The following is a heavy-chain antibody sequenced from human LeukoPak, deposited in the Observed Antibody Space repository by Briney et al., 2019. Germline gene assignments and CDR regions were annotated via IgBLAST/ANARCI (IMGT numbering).Heavy chain of an antibody. CDR2: ISYDGSNK. D-gene: IGHD3-3*01. J-gene: IGHJ4*02. CDR1: GFTFSSYA. CDR3: ARQRPINYDFWSGNFDY. Sequence: GGSLRLSCAASGFTFSSYAMHWVRQAPGKGLEWVADISYDGSNKYYADSVKGRFTISIDNSKNTLYLQMNSLRAEDTAVYYCARQRPINYDFWSGNFDYWGQGTLVTVSS. V-gene: IGHV3-30*01.